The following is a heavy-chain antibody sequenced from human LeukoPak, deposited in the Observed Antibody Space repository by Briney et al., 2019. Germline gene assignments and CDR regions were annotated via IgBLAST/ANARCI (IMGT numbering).Heavy chain of an antibody. V-gene: IGHV3-30*19. CDR3: ARCTVPWWYHRGMDV. CDR1: GFPLNTSV. J-gene: IGHJ6*01. D-gene: IGHD2-15*01. CDR2: RSYDGNRE. Sequence: RTGGSLRLSCAASGFPLNTSVVHWVRQAPGKGLGLVAVRSYDGNREKTTDSGKGPFTISRDNSQNTVSLEMNSLRAEDTAVYYCARCTVPWWYHRGMDVWGRGTTVTVSS.